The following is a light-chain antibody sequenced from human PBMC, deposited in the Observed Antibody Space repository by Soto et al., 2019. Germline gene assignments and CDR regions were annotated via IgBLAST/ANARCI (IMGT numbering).Light chain of an antibody. CDR2: ADS. Sequence: YELTQPPSVSVVPGQTAIVTCDGNNIGSNSVHWYQQKPGRAPVLVVYADSDRPSGVPERFSGSNSGNTATLTISRVEAGDEADYYCQVWDSSTDDLYVFGPGTKVTVL. V-gene: IGLV3-21*02. CDR3: QVWDSSTDDLYV. CDR1: NIGSNS. J-gene: IGLJ1*01.